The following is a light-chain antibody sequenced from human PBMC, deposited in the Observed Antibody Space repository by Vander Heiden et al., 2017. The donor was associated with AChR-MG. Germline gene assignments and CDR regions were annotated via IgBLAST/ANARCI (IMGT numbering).Light chain of an antibody. CDR1: ALPKQY. CDR3: QSADSSGTYVV. V-gene: IGLV3-25*03. Sequence: SYELTQPPPVSAPPGQTARITCSGDALPKQYAYWYQQKPGQAPVLVIYKDSERPSGIPERFSGSSSGTTVTLTISGVQAEDEADYYCQSADSSGTYVVFGGGTKLTVL. CDR2: KDS. J-gene: IGLJ2*01.